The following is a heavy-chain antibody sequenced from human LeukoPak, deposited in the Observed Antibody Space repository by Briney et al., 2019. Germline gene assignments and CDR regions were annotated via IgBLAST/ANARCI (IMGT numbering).Heavy chain of an antibody. Sequence: GASVKVSRKASGFTFTSSAMQWVRQARGQRLEWIGWIVVGSGNTNYAQKFQERVTITRDMSTSTAYMELSSLRSEDTAVYYCAADENQDYYYYYGMDVWGQGTTVTVSS. CDR1: GFTFTSSA. D-gene: IGHD2-2*01. CDR2: IVVGSGNT. J-gene: IGHJ6*02. CDR3: AADENQDYYYYYGMDV. V-gene: IGHV1-58*02.